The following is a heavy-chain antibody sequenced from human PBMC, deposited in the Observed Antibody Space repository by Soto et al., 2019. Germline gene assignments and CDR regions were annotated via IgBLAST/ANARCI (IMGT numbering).Heavy chain of an antibody. CDR2: INWNSGSI. Sequence: GGSLRLSCAASGFTFDDYAMHWVRQVPGKGLEWVSGINWNSGSIGYGDSVKGRFVISRDNAENSLHLQMNSLSAEDTAFYYCVKDESINWYSGHFRHWGQGTLVTVSS. D-gene: IGHD6-13*01. CDR1: GFTFDDYA. CDR3: VKDESINWYSGHFRH. J-gene: IGHJ1*01. V-gene: IGHV3-9*01.